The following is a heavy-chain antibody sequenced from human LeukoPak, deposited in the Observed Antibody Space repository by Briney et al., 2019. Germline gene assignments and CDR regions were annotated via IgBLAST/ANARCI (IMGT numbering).Heavy chain of an antibody. D-gene: IGHD3-16*01. V-gene: IGHV1-2*02. CDR3: ARENGPHYALDY. Sequence: ASVKVSCKASGYTFTGYYMHWVRQAPGQGLEWMGWINPNSGGTNYAQKFQGRITMTRDTSISAAYMEVSRLRSDDTAVYYCARENGPHYALDYWGQGTLVTVSS. J-gene: IGHJ4*02. CDR2: INPNSGGT. CDR1: GYTFTGYY.